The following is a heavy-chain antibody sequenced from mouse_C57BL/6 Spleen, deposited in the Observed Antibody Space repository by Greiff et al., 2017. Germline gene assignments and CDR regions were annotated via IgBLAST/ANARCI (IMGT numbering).Heavy chain of an antibody. CDR3: ARGRYSNYVPYAMDY. D-gene: IGHD2-5*01. J-gene: IGHJ4*01. V-gene: IGHV1-53*01. Sequence: QVQLQQPGTELVKPGASVKLSCKASGYTFTSYWMPWVKQRPGQGLEWIGNINPSNGGTNYNEKFKSKATLTVDKSSSTAYMQLSRLTSEDSAVYYCARGRYSNYVPYAMDYWGQGTSVTVSA. CDR1: GYTFTSYW. CDR2: INPSNGGT.